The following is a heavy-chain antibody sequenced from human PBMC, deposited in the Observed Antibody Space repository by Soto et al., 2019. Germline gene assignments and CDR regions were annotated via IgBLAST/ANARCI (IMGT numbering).Heavy chain of an antibody. CDR3: ARAWYSSTWTQWFDP. D-gene: IGHD6-13*01. J-gene: IGHJ5*02. CDR1: GGSISSSSYY. Sequence: QLQLQESGPGLVKPSETLSLTCTVSGGSISSSSYYWGWIRQPPGKGLEWIGSGYYSGSTYYNPSLKSRVTISVDTSKNQFSLKRSSMTATDTAVYYCARAWYSSTWTQWFDPWGQGTLVTVSS. V-gene: IGHV4-39*01. CDR2: GYYSGST.